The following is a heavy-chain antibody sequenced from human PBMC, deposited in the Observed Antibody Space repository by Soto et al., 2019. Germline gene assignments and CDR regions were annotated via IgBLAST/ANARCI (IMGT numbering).Heavy chain of an antibody. CDR2: IFHSGNV. Sequence: SETLSLTCAVSGSSLSPYYWGWVRQPPGKGLEWLGSIFHSGNVHYNPSLKSRVILSIDTSKSQFSLNLTAAIAADTAVYYCTRQDEGMDVWGQGTTVTVS. V-gene: IGHV4-38-2*01. J-gene: IGHJ6*02. CDR1: GSSLSPYY. CDR3: TRQDEGMDV.